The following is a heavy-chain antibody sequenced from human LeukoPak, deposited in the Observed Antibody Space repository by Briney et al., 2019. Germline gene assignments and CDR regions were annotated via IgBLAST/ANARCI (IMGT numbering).Heavy chain of an antibody. Sequence: GGSLRLSCATSGFTFDDFAMNWVRHVPGRGLEWVSGINWSGDIKDYADSVKGRFTISRDNAKNSLFLQMNSLRAEDTAVHYCARELEIGLNGAFDIWGQGTMVTVSS. CDR2: INWSGDIK. J-gene: IGHJ3*02. CDR3: ARELEIGLNGAFDI. CDR1: GFTFDDFA. D-gene: IGHD2-21*01. V-gene: IGHV3-20*04.